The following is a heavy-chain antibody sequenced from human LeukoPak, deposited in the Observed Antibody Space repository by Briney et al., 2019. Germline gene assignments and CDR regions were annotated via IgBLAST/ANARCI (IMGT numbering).Heavy chain of an antibody. D-gene: IGHD1-26*01. J-gene: IGHJ6*03. CDR1: GCTFTSYG. CDR2: INPNSGGT. CDR3: ARDPGGKRNYYYYMDV. V-gene: IGHV1-2*02. Sequence: ASVKVSCKASGCTFTSYGISWVRQAPGQGLEWMGWINPNSGGTNYAQKFQGRVTMTRDTSISTAYMELSRLRSDDTAVYYCARDPGGKRNYYYYMDVWGKGTTVTVSS.